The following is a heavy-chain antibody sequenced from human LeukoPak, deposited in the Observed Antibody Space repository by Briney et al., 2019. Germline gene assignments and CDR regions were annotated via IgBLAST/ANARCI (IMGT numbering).Heavy chain of an antibody. V-gene: IGHV3-23*01. CDR3: ASLYNDYGDC. J-gene: IGHJ4*02. CDR2: TIGTGDSK. Sequence: GGSLRLSCAASGFTFRNYGMSWVRQAPGKGLEWVSGTIGTGDSKFYADPVKGRFTISRDNSRNTLYLHMNSLRVDDTAVYYCASLYNDYGDCWGQGALVTVSS. D-gene: IGHD5-24*01. CDR1: GFTFRNYG.